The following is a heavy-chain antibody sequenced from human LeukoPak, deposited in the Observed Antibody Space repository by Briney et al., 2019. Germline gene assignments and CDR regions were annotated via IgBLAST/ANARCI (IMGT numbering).Heavy chain of an antibody. CDR1: GYTFSSYG. CDR2: ISAYNGNT. V-gene: IGHV1-18*01. CDR3: ARDGIVVVSDAFDI. Sequence: VASVKVSCKASGYTFSSYGISWVRQAPGQGLEWMGWISAYNGNTNYAQKLRGRVTMTTDTSTSTAYMELRSLRSDDTAVYYCARDGIVVVSDAFDIWGQGTMVTVSS. J-gene: IGHJ3*02. D-gene: IGHD3-22*01.